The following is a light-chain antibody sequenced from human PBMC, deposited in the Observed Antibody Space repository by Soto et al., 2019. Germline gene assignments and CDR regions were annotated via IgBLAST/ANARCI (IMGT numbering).Light chain of an antibody. V-gene: IGKV1-39*01. CDR1: RSISDY. CDR3: QQSYTTPVT. CDR2: AAS. Sequence: DIQMTQSRSSLSASLGDRVTITCRASRSISDYLNWYQQKPGKAPDLLISAASNLQSGVPSRFSGSGSGTDFSLTISSLQPEDFATYYCQQSYTTPVTFGQGTRLEIK. J-gene: IGKJ5*01.